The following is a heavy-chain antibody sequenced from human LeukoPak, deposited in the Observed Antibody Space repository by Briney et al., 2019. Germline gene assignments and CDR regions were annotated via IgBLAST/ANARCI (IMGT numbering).Heavy chain of an antibody. V-gene: IGHV4-34*01. CDR2: INHSGST. CDR3: ARSTVVPASDAFDI. D-gene: IGHD2-2*01. J-gene: IGHJ3*02. CDR1: GGSFSGYY. Sequence: PSETLSLTCAVYGGSFSGYYWSWIRQPPGKGLEWIGEINHSGSTNYNPSLKSRVTISVDTSKNQFSLKLSSATAADTAVYYCARSTVVPASDAFDIWGQGTMVTVSS.